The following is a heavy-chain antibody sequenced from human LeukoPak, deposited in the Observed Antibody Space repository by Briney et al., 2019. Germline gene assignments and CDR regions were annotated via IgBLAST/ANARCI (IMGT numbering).Heavy chain of an antibody. Sequence: SETLSLTCTVSGGSISSYYWSWIRQPPGKGLEWIGYIYYSGSTNYNPSLKSRVTISVDTSKNQFSLKLSSVTAADTAVYYCARLQDSSVSYNYYHYGMDVWGQGTTVTVSS. CDR3: ARLQDSSVSYNYYHYGMDV. CDR2: IYYSGST. CDR1: GGSISSYY. V-gene: IGHV4-59*01. J-gene: IGHJ6*02. D-gene: IGHD3-22*01.